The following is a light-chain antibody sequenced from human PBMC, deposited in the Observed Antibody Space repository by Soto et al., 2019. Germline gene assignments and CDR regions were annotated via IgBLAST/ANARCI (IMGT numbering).Light chain of an antibody. CDR1: SSDVGGYNY. J-gene: IGLJ1*01. V-gene: IGLV2-11*01. Sequence: QSALTHPRSVSGSPGQSVTISCTGTSSDVGGYNYVSWYQQHPGKAPKLMIYDVNKRPSGVPDRFSGSKSGNTASLTISGLQAEDEADYYCCSYAGSYTYVFGTGTKLTVL. CDR2: DVN. CDR3: CSYAGSYTYV.